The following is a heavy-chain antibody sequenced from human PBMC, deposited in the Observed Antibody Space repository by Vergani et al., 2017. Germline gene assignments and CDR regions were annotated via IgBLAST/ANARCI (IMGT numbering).Heavy chain of an antibody. J-gene: IGHJ4*02. CDR2: IRFDSTNK. CDR1: GFTFSDYG. Sequence: QVQLVESGGGVVQPGGSLRLACVASGFTFSDYGIHWVRQAPGKGLEWVAFIRFDSTNKYYVDSVRGRFTVSRDIAKNTLYLQVRSLRLEDTGVYHCVRDRGLCAGGRCYTEAWDYWGQGTPVTVSS. CDR3: VRDRGLCAGGRCYTEAWDY. D-gene: IGHD2-2*02. V-gene: IGHV3-30*02.